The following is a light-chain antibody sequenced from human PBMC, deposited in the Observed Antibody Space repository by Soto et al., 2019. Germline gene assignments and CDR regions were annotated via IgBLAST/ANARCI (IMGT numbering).Light chain of an antibody. CDR3: QQYGTSPIT. J-gene: IGKJ5*01. V-gene: IGKV3-20*01. Sequence: EIVLTQSPGTLSLSPGERATLSCRASQSVSSSYLAWYQQKPGQTPRLLIYGASSRATGIPDRFSGSGSGTEFTLTISRLEPEDFAVYYCQQYGTSPITFGQGTRLEIK. CDR1: QSVSSSY. CDR2: GAS.